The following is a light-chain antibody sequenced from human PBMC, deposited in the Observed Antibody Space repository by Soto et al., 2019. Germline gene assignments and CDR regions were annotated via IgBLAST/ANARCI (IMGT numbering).Light chain of an antibody. Sequence: QSAQTQPASVSWSPGQSITISCTGTISDVGRYNLVSWYQQHPDKAPKLIIYEDIERPSGVSHRFSGSTSGNTASLTISGLQTEDESKYFCCSYAGGASVVFGGGTKLTFL. V-gene: IGLV2-23*01. CDR3: CSYAGGASVV. J-gene: IGLJ2*01. CDR1: ISDVGRYNL. CDR2: EDI.